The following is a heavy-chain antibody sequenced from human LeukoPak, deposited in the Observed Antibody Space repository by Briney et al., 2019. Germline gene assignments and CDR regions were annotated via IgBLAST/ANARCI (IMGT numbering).Heavy chain of an antibody. V-gene: IGHV3-23*01. CDR2: ISGGGGST. J-gene: IGHJ3*02. CDR1: GFTFSSYA. CDR3: ARDATWIQLWLHAFDI. Sequence: GGSLRLSCAASGFTFSSYAMSWVRQAPGKGLEWVSGISGGGGSTYYADSVKGRFTISRDNSKNTLYLQMNSLRAEDTAVYYCARDATWIQLWLHAFDIWGQGTMVTVSS. D-gene: IGHD5-18*01.